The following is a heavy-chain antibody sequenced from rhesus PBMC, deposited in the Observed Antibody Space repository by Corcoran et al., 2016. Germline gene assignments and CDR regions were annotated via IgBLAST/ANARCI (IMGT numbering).Heavy chain of an antibody. CDR2: TYYRSKWYN. Sequence: QVQLQESGPGLVKPSQTLSLTCAISGDSVSSNSANWKWIRQSTSKGLEWLGRTYYRSKWYNDYAQSVKNRISINPDTSKNQFSLQLNSVTPEDMAVYYCARDVAAAGPFDYWGQGVLVTVSS. CDR3: ARDVAAAGPFDY. CDR1: GDSVSSNSAN. D-gene: IGHD6-25*01. J-gene: IGHJ4*01. V-gene: IGHV6-1*01.